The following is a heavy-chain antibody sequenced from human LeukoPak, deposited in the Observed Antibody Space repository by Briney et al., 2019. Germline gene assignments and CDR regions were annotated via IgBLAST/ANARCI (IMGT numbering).Heavy chain of an antibody. D-gene: IGHD5-18*01. J-gene: IGHJ4*02. Sequence: GGSLRLSCAASGFTFNNYAMTWVRQAPGKGLECISIISGSGASTYYADSVKGHFTISRDNSKNTLFLQMNSLRAEDTAVYYCAKGGYNYGYVDYWGQGTPVTVSS. CDR3: AKGGYNYGYVDY. CDR1: GFTFNNYA. CDR2: ISGSGAST. V-gene: IGHV3-23*01.